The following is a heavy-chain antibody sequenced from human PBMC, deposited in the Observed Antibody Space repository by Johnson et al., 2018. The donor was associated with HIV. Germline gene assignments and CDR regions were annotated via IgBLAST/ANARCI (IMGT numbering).Heavy chain of an antibody. CDR3: ARDASWDDAFDI. J-gene: IGHJ3*02. CDR2: ISYDGSNK. D-gene: IGHD2-2*01. CDR1: GFTFSSYA. V-gene: IGHV3-30-3*01. Sequence: QVQLVESGGGLVQPGRSLRLSCAASGFTFSSYAMHWVRQAPGKGLEWVAVISYDGSNKYYADSVKGRFTISRDNSRNTLYLQMNSLRAEDTAVYYCARDASWDDAFDIWGQVTMVTVFS.